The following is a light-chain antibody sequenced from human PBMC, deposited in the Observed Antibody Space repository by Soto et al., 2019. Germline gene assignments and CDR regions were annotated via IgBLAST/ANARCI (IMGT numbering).Light chain of an antibody. CDR3: QQYSRAPLT. CDR2: GAS. J-gene: IGKJ1*01. V-gene: IGKV3-20*01. Sequence: EILLTESPGTLSLSPGERATLSCRDSQRVSNNYLAWYQQKPGQAPRLVISGASSRATGIPDRFSASGSGTDFTLTISRLEAEDFAVYCCQQYSRAPLTFGHGTKVDIK. CDR1: QRVSNNY.